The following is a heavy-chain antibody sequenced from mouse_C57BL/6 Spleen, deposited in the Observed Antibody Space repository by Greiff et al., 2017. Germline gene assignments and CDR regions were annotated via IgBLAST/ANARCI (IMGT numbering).Heavy chain of an antibody. D-gene: IGHD1-1*01. CDR1: GYTFTSYW. CDR3: AVTTVVEGTWFAY. Sequence: QVQLQQPGAELVMPGASVKLSCKASGYTFTSYWMHWVKQRPGQGLEWIGEIDPSDSYTNYNQKFKGKSTLTVDKSSSTASMQLSSLTSEDSAVYYCAVTTVVEGTWFAYWGQGTLVTVSA. J-gene: IGHJ3*01. V-gene: IGHV1-69*01. CDR2: IDPSDSYT.